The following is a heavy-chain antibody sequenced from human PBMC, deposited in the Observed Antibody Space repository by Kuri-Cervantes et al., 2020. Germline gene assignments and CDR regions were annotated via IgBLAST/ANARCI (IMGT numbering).Heavy chain of an antibody. CDR1: GFTFSSYG. J-gene: IGHJ4*02. Sequence: GESLKISCAASGFTFSSYGMHWVRQAPGKGLVWVSRVNSDGKNTGYADSVKGRFTISRDNAKNTLYLQMNSLRAEDTAVYYCARVSSYYYGSGSDTFYFDYWGQGSLVTVSS. D-gene: IGHD3-10*01. CDR2: VNSDGKNT. CDR3: ARVSSYYYGSGSDTFYFDY. V-gene: IGHV3-74*01.